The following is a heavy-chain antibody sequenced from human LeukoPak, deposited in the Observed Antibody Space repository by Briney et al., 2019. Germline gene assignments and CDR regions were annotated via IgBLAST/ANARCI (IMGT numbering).Heavy chain of an antibody. CDR3: ARGVPYDSWSGPHYSDY. Sequence: GGSLRLSCAASRFTLSTYWMSWVRQAPGKGLEWVAHIKQDGSQEYYVDSVKGRFTISRDSAKNSLYLQMNSLRAEDTAVYYCARGVPYDSWSGPHYSDYWGQGTLVTVSS. D-gene: IGHD3-3*01. J-gene: IGHJ4*02. CDR1: RFTLSTYW. V-gene: IGHV3-7*01. CDR2: IKQDGSQE.